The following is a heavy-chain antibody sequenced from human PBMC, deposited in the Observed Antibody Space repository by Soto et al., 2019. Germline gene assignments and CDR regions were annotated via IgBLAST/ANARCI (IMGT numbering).Heavy chain of an antibody. CDR3: RSSTSCYDESGVDV. J-gene: IGHJ6*02. D-gene: IGHD2-2*01. V-gene: IGHV4-38-2*01. CDR2: LYHIGST. Sequence: PSETLSLTCAVSGYSISSGNSWAWIRQPPGRGLEWIGSLYHIGSTHYNTSLKSRVTISVNTSKNHFSLELSSVTAADTAIYYCRSSTSCYDESGVDVWGQGTMVTVSS. CDR1: GYSISSGNS.